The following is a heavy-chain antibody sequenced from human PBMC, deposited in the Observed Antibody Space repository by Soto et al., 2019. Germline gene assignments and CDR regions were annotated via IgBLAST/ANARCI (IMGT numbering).Heavy chain of an antibody. J-gene: IGHJ6*02. CDR1: GGSISSSNW. Sequence: SETLSLTCAVSGGSISSSNWWGWVRQPPGKGLEWIGEIYHSGSTNYNPSLKSRVTISVDKSKNQFSLKLSSVTAADTAVYYCARDRLTMVRGVIYYYYGMDVWGQGTTVTVSS. V-gene: IGHV4-4*02. D-gene: IGHD3-10*01. CDR2: IYHSGST. CDR3: ARDRLTMVRGVIYYYYGMDV.